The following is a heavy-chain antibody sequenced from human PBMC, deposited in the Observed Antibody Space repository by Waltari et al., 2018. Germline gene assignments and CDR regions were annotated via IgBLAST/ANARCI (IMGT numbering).Heavy chain of an antibody. CDR1: GGTFSSYA. CDR2: IIPIFGTA. D-gene: IGHD3-10*01. V-gene: IGHV1-69*05. Sequence: QVQLVQSGAEVKKPGSSVKVSCQASGGTFSSYAISWVRQAPGQGLEWMGGIIPIFGTANYAQKFQGRVTITTDESTSTAYMELSSLRSEDTAVYYCARDPAGGRYFDYWGQGTLVTVSS. CDR3: ARDPAGGRYFDY. J-gene: IGHJ4*02.